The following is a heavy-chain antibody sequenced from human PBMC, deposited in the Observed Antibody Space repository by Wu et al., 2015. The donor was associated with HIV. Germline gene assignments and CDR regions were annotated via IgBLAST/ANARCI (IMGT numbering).Heavy chain of an antibody. Sequence: QVQLVQSGAEVKKPGSSVKVSCKASGGTFSSYAISWVRQAPGQGLEWMGRIIPIFGTANYAQKFQGRVTITADESTSTAYMELSSLRSEDTAVYYCASGRGYCSGGSCHRDAFDIWGQGTMVTVSS. V-gene: IGHV1-69*13. CDR1: GGTFSSYA. CDR2: IIPIFGTA. CDR3: ASGRGYCSGGSCHRDAFDI. D-gene: IGHD2-15*01. J-gene: IGHJ3*02.